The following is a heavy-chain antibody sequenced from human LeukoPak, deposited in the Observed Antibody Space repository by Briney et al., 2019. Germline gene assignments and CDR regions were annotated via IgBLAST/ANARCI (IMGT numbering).Heavy chain of an antibody. J-gene: IGHJ6*03. CDR1: GGSFSGYY. V-gene: IGHV4-34*01. CDR3: ARVASYYYYYMDV. CDR2: INHSGST. Sequence: WETLSLTCAVYGGSFSGYYWSWIRQPPGKGLEWIGEINHSGSTNYNPSLKSRVTISVDTSKNQFSLKLSSVTAADTAVYYCARVASYYYYYMDVWGKGTTVTVSS.